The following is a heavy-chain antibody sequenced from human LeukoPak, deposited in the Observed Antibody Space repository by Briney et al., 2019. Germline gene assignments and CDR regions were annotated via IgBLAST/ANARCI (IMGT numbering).Heavy chain of an antibody. J-gene: IGHJ4*02. CDR1: GFTFSSYS. CDR2: ISSSSSYI. CDR3: ARDKGIAAAGLYDY. D-gene: IGHD6-13*01. Sequence: PGGSLRLSCAASGFTFSSYSMNWVRQAPGKGLEWVSSISSSSSYIYYADSVKGRFTISRDNAKNSLYLQMNSLRAEDTAVYYCARDKGIAAAGLYDYWGQGTLVTVSS. V-gene: IGHV3-21*01.